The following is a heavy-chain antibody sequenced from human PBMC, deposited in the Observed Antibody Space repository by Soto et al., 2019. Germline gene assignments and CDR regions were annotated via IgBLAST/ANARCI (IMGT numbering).Heavy chain of an antibody. CDR2: ISSSSGSI. CDR3: ARDQSSSGYYYYYMDV. D-gene: IGHD3-3*01. J-gene: IGHJ6*03. CDR1: GFTFSSYS. V-gene: IGHV3-48*01. Sequence: PGGSLRLSCAASGFTFSSYSMNWVRQAPGKGLEYVSYISSSSGSIYYADSVKGRFTISRDNSKNSLYLQMGSLRAEDMAVYYCARDQSSSGYYYYYMDVWGKGTTVTVSS.